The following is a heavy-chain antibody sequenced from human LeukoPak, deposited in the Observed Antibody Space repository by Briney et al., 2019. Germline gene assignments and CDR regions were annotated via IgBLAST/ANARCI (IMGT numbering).Heavy chain of an antibody. Sequence: GGSLRLSCTASGFTFSSYSMTWVRQAPGKGLFWVSGISAGGGSTYYADSVKGRFTISRDNSRNTLYLQMNSLRAEDTAVYYCAKDAAGPEYWGQGTLVTVSS. CDR1: GFTFSSYS. D-gene: IGHD6-13*01. CDR3: AKDAAGPEY. J-gene: IGHJ4*02. V-gene: IGHV3-23*01. CDR2: ISAGGGST.